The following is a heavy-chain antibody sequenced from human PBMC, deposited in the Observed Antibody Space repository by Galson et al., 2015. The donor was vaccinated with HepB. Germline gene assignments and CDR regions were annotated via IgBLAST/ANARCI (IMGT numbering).Heavy chain of an antibody. D-gene: IGHD4-17*01. Sequence: SLRLSCAASRFAFSSYSMTWVRQAPGKGLEWVSYISHSTLYTNYADSVKGRITISRDNARNSLYLQLNSLRAEDTAVYYCARVADVDYGDHSHFDFWGQGTLVTVSS. J-gene: IGHJ4*02. CDR3: ARVADVDYGDHSHFDF. V-gene: IGHV3-21*05. CDR2: ISHSTLYT. CDR1: RFAFSSYS.